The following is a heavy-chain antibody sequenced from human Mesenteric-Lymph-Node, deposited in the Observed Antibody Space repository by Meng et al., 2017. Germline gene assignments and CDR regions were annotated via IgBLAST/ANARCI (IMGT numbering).Heavy chain of an antibody. CDR1: GFTFSSYT. CDR2: ISSSGRTI. D-gene: IGHD2-2*01. J-gene: IGHJ4*02. CDR3: ARRYCSSTSCLFDY. V-gene: IGHV3-48*03. Sequence: GESLKISCAASGFTFSSYTMNWVRQAPGKGLEWVSYISSSGRTIYYADSVKGRFTISRDNANNSLYLQMSSLRAGDTAVYYCARRYCSSTSCLFDYWGQGTLVTVSS.